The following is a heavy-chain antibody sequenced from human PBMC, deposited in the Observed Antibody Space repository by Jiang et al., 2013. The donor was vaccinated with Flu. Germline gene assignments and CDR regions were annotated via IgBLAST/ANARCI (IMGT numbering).Heavy chain of an antibody. J-gene: IGHJ4*02. CDR1: GGSISSYY. CDR2: IYYSGST. Sequence: LLKPSETLSLTCTVSGGSISSYYWSWIRQPPGKGLEWIGYIYYSGSTNYNPSLKSRVTISVDTSKNQFSLKLSSVTAADTAVYYCARQGSREFDYWGQGTLVTVSS. D-gene: IGHD2-2*01. CDR3: ARQGSREFDY. V-gene: IGHV4-59*08.